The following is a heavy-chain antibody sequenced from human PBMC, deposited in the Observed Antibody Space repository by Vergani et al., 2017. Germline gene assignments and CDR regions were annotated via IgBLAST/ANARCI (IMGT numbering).Heavy chain of an antibody. J-gene: IGHJ4*02. CDR3: AKDLGGNSNS. V-gene: IGHV3-30*18. Sequence: QVQLVESGGGVVQPGRSLRLSCAASGFTFSSYGMHWVRQAPGKGLEWVAVISYDGSNKYYADSVKGRFTISRHNSKNTLYLQMNSLRAEDTAVYYCAKDLGGNSNSWGQGTLVTVSS. CDR2: ISYDGSNK. D-gene: IGHD4-11*01. CDR1: GFTFSSYG.